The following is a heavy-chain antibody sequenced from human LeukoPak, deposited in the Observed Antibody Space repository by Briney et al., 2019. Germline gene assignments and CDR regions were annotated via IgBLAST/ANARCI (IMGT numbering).Heavy chain of an antibody. V-gene: IGHV4-39*01. J-gene: IGHJ4*02. CDR1: GGSISSSSYY. D-gene: IGHD3-16*01. CDR3: ARGGSRLTTAGDLDY. CDR2: IYYSGST. Sequence: SETLSLTCTVSGGSISSSSYYWGWIRQPPGKGLEWIGSIYYSGSTYYNPSLKSRVTISVDTSKNQFSLKLSSVTAADTAVYYCARGGSRLTTAGDLDYWGQGTLVTVSS.